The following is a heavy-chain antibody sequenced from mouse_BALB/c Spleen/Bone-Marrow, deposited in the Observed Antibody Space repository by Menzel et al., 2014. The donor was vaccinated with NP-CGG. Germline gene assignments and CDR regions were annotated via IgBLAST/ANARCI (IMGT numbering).Heavy chain of an antibody. CDR1: GFDFSRYW. D-gene: IGHD2-3*01. J-gene: IGHJ3*01. CDR3: ARLGYCGWFAY. Sequence: EVQLVESGGGLVQPGGSLKLSCAASGFDFSRYWMSWVRQAPGKGLQWIGEINPESNTINYSPSLKDKFIISRDNAKNTLYLQISKVKSEDAALYCCARLGYCGWFAYLGQGTLVTVSA. CDR2: INPESNTI. V-gene: IGHV4-1*02.